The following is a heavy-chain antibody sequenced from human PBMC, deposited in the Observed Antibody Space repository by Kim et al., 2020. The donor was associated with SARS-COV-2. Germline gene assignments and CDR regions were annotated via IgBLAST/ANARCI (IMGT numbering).Heavy chain of an antibody. V-gene: IGHV3-64D*06. CDR1: GFTFSSYA. CDR3: VYSGYDGTYYFDY. CDR2: ISSNGGST. J-gene: IGHJ4*02. D-gene: IGHD5-12*01. Sequence: GGSLRLSCSASGFTFSSYAMHWVRQAPGKGLEYVSAISSNGGSTYYADSVKGRFTISRDNSKNTLYLQMSSLRAEDTAVYYCVYSGYDGTYYFDYWGQGTLVTVSS.